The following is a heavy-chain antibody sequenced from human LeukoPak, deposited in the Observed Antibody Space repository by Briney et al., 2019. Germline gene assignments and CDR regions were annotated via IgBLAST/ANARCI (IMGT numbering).Heavy chain of an antibody. J-gene: IGHJ4*02. Sequence: SETLSLTCAVYGGSFSGYYWSWIRQPPGKGLEWIGEINHSGSTNYNPSLKSRVTISVDTSKNQFSLKLSSVTAADTAVYYCARRSSIVYYGSGSYSFDYWGQGTLVTVSS. V-gene: IGHV4-34*01. D-gene: IGHD3-10*01. CDR2: INHSGST. CDR1: GGSFSGYY. CDR3: ARRSSIVYYGSGSYSFDY.